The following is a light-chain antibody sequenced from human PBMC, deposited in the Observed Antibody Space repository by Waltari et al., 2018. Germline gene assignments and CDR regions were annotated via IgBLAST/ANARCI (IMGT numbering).Light chain of an antibody. CDR1: QSISSY. CDR3: QQSYSTPIT. J-gene: IGKJ5*01. V-gene: IGKV1-39*01. CDR2: GAS. Sequence: DIQMNQPPSSLSASVGDRAPITCRASQSISSYLTWYQPQPGKAPKLLIYGASSLQSGVPSRFSGSGSGTDFTLTISSLQPEDFATYYCQQSYSTPITFGQGTRLEIK.